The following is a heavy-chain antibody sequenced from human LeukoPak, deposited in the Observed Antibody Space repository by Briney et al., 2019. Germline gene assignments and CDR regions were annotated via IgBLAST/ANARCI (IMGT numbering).Heavy chain of an antibody. D-gene: IGHD1-26*01. V-gene: IGHV4-38-2*02. CDR1: GYSISSGYY. Sequence: SETLSLTCTVSGYSISSGYYWGWIRQPPGKGLEWIGSIYHSGSTYYNPSLKSRVTISVDTSKNQFSLKLSSVTAADTAVYYCAKGHSGSYSLDVFDIWGQGTMVTVSS. CDR2: IYHSGST. J-gene: IGHJ3*02. CDR3: AKGHSGSYSLDVFDI.